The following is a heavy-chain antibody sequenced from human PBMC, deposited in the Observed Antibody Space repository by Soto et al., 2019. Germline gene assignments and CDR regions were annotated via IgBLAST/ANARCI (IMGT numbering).Heavy chain of an antibody. J-gene: IGHJ4*02. D-gene: IGHD3-10*01. CDR3: ARAPVRGVIMRGYYFDY. CDR2: INAGNGNT. Sequence: ASVKVSCKASGYTFTSYAMHWVRQAPGQRLEWMGWINAGNGNTKYSQKFQGRVTITRDTSASTAYMELSSLRSEDTAVYYCARAPVRGVIMRGYYFDYWGQGTLVTVSS. CDR1: GYTFTSYA. V-gene: IGHV1-3*01.